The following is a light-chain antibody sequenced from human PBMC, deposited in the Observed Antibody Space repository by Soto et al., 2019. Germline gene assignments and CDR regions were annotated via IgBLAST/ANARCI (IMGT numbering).Light chain of an antibody. CDR1: SSDVGRYNY. CDR2: EVS. V-gene: IGLV2-8*01. Sequence: QSVLTQPPSASGSLGQSVTIPCTGNSSDVGRYNYVSWYQQHPGKVPKLLIYEVSNRPSGVPDRFSGSKSGNTASLTVSGLQAEDEADYYCNSYAGGDWVFGVGTKLTVL. CDR3: NSYAGGDWV. J-gene: IGLJ3*02.